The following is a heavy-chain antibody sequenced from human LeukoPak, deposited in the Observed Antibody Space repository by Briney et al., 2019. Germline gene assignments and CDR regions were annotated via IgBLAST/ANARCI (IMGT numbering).Heavy chain of an antibody. CDR3: ARPNGIDWSIDYFDY. D-gene: IGHD3-9*01. CDR1: GFMFSDHY. J-gene: IGHJ4*02. V-gene: IGHV3-72*01. CDR2: IRNRARGHTT. Sequence: PGGSLRLSCAASGFMFSDHYMDWVRHPPGKGLEWVGRIRNRARGHTTEYAASVKGRFIVSRDDSKNSVYLQMNSLKTEDTAVYYCARPNGIDWSIDYFDYWGQGTLVTVSS.